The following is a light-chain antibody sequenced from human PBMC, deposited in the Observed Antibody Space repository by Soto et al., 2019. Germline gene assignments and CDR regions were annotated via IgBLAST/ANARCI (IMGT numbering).Light chain of an antibody. J-gene: IGKJ2*01. CDR1: QSVSDNY. Sequence: IVLTQSPDTLSLSPGERATLSCRASQSVSDNYLAWYQHQPGQAPRLLFYRSSTRATGIPDRFSASGSGTEFTLTISRLEPEDFAVYYCQQYGTSLYTFGQGTRLEIK. CDR2: RSS. V-gene: IGKV3-20*01. CDR3: QQYGTSLYT.